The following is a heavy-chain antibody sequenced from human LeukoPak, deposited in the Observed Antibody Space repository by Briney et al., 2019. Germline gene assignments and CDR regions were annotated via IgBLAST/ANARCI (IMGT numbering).Heavy chain of an antibody. D-gene: IGHD4-23*01. J-gene: IGHJ4*02. V-gene: IGHV3-33*06. CDR1: GFTFTTYG. Sequence: GGSLRLSCAASGFTFTTYGIHWVRQAPGKGLEWVAIIWYDGSNKYYADSVKGRFTISRDNSKNTLYMQMNSLRAEDTAVYYCAKLVTHFDYWGQGTLVTVSS. CDR2: IWYDGSNK. CDR3: AKLVTHFDY.